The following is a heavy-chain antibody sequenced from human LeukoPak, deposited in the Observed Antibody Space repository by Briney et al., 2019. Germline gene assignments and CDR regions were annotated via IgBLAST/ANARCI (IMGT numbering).Heavy chain of an antibody. D-gene: IGHD2-2*02. Sequence: PGGSLRLSCAASGFTFSSYSMNWVRQAPGKGLEWVSSISSSSSYIYYADSVKGRFTISRDNAKNSLYLQMNSLRAEDTAVYYCARGRGARYQLLYLDAFDIWGQGTMVTVSS. J-gene: IGHJ3*02. V-gene: IGHV3-21*01. CDR3: ARGRGARYQLLYLDAFDI. CDR2: ISSSSSYI. CDR1: GFTFSSYS.